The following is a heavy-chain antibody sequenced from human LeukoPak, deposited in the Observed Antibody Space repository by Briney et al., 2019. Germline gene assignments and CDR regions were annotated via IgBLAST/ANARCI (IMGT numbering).Heavy chain of an antibody. CDR1: GGTFISYA. J-gene: IGHJ5*02. CDR3: ARDVITIFGVVIPTGFDP. D-gene: IGHD3-3*01. V-gene: IGHV1-46*01. CDR2: INPSGGST. Sequence: ASVKVSCKASGGTFISYAFSWVRQAPGQGLEWMGIINPSGGSTSYAQKFQGRVTMTRDTSTSTVYMELSSLRSEDTAVYYCARDVITIFGVVIPTGFDPWGQGTLVTVSS.